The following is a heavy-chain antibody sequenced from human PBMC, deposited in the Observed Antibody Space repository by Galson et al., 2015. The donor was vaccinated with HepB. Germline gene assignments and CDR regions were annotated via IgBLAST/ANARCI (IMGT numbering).Heavy chain of an antibody. CDR2: INGRGSTR. J-gene: IGHJ5*02. CDR1: GFIFRHHA. CDR3: VKEGSWFGGDWLDP. D-gene: IGHD3-16*01. V-gene: IGHV3-23*01. Sequence: SLRLSCAGSGFIFRHHAMAWIRQAPGKGLEWVSGINGRGSTRSYSDAVKGRFSLSRDNSKATVFLQMDHLRAEDTAVYYCVKEGSWFGGDWLDPWGQGALVTVS.